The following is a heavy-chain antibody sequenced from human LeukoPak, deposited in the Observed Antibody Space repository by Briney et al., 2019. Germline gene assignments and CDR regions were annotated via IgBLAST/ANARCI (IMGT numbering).Heavy chain of an antibody. CDR2: IKYDGTST. D-gene: IGHD3-22*01. CDR3: ARDCDTSGNYYGWFDP. J-gene: IGHJ5*02. V-gene: IGHV3-74*01. Sequence: GGSLRLSCAASGFTFSSYAMSWVRQIPGKGLVWVSRIKYDGTSTTYADSVKGRFTISRDNAKNTLYLQMNSLRAEDTAVYYCARDCDTSGNYYGWFDPWGQGALVTVSS. CDR1: GFTFSSYA.